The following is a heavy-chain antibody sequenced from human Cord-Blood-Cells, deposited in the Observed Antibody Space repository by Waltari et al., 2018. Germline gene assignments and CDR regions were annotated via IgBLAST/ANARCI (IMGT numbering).Heavy chain of an antibody. V-gene: IGHV4-34*01. CDR2: IKHSGST. D-gene: IGHD2-2*01. Sequence: QVQLQQWGAGLLKPSETLSLTCAVYGGSFSGYYWSWIRQPPGKGLEWIGEIKHSGSTNYNPSLKSRVTISVDTAKDQFSLKLSHVTAADTAVYYCARGYCSSTSCYNWFDPWGQGTLVTVSS. CDR1: GGSFSGYY. CDR3: ARGYCSSTSCYNWFDP. J-gene: IGHJ5*02.